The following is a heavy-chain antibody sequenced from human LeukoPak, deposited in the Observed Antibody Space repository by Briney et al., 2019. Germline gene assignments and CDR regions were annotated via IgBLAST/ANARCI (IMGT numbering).Heavy chain of an antibody. D-gene: IGHD6-19*01. V-gene: IGHV6-1*01. CDR1: GGSVSTINGA. CDR2: TYYRSKWYY. Sequence: SQTLSLTCGISGGSVSTINGAWNWVRQSPSRGLEWLGRTYYRSKWYYDYAVSVQGRITINPDTSKNQFSLQLSSVTPEDTAVYYCARDEGNTGWHTFDIWGQGTLITVSS. J-gene: IGHJ4*02. CDR3: ARDEGNTGWHTFDI.